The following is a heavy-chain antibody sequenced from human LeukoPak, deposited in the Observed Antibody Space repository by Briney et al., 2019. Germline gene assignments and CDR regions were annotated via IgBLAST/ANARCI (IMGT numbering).Heavy chain of an antibody. CDR3: ARSGVATCHY. V-gene: IGHV3-23*01. D-gene: IGHD3-10*01. CDR1: GLTFSDYA. Sequence: GGSLRLSCQASGLTFSDYAMSWVRQAPGKGLEWVSSINPDGGSFFADSVKGRSTISRDDSRSVVYLQVNTLSAEDTAVYYCARSGVATCHYWGQGILVTVSS. J-gene: IGHJ4*02. CDR2: INPDGGS.